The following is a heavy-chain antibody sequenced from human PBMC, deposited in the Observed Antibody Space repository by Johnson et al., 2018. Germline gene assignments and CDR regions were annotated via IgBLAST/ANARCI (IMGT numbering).Heavy chain of an antibody. J-gene: IGHJ1*01. Sequence: QVQLQQWGAGLLKPSETXSLTCAVYGGSFSGYYWSWIRQPPGKGLEWIGEINHSGSTNYNPSLKRRVTISVDTSKNQFSLKLSTVTAADTAVYYCARGPHFIGGWYRRYFQHWGQGTLVTVSS. CDR2: INHSGST. D-gene: IGHD6-19*01. CDR3: ARGPHFIGGWYRRYFQH. V-gene: IGHV4-34*01. CDR1: GGSFSGYY.